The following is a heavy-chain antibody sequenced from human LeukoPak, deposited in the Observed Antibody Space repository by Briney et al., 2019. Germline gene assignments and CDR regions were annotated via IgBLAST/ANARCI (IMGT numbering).Heavy chain of an antibody. Sequence: GRSLRLSCAASGFTFSSYGMHWVRQAPGKGLEWVAVISYDGSTTYYAASVKGRFTISRDNAKNSLYLQMNSLRAEDTAVYYCVRDDLGGYRYGSYWGQGTLVTVSS. J-gene: IGHJ4*02. CDR1: GFTFSSYG. D-gene: IGHD5-18*01. V-gene: IGHV3-30*03. CDR3: VRDDLGGYRYGSY. CDR2: ISYDGSTT.